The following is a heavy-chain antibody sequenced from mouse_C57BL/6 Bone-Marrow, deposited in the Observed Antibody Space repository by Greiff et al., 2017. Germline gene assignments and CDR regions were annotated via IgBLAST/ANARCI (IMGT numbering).Heavy chain of an antibody. CDR1: GYTFTSYW. V-gene: IGHV1-61*01. CDR3: ARSHCDGYPHWYFGV. Sequence: QVQLQQPGAELVRPGSSVKLSCKASGYTFTSYWMAWVQQRPGQGLEWIGNIYPSDSVTHYNQKFKDKATLTVYKSSITAYMQLSSLTSEDSAVYYCARSHCDGYPHWYFGVWGTGTTVTVSS. CDR2: IYPSDSVT. J-gene: IGHJ1*03. D-gene: IGHD2-3*01.